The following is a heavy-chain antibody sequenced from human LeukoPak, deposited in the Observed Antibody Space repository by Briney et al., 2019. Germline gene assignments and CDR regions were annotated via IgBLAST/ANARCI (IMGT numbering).Heavy chain of an antibody. Sequence: GASVKVSCKASGYTFTGYYMHWVRQAPGQGLEWMGWINPNSGGTNYAQKFQGRVTMTRDTSISTAYMELSRLRSDDTAVYYCARVIGHSSSWYDGWFDPWGQGTLVTVSS. CDR1: GYTFTGYY. D-gene: IGHD6-13*01. J-gene: IGHJ5*02. CDR3: ARVIGHSSSWYDGWFDP. V-gene: IGHV1-2*02. CDR2: INPNSGGT.